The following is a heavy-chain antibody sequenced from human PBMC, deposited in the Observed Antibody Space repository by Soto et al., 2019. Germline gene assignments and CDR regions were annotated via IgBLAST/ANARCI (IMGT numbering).Heavy chain of an antibody. Sequence: QVQLVQSGAEVKKPGSSVKVSCKASGGTFSSYAISWVRQAPGQGLEWMGGIIPIFGTANYAQKFQGRVTITADESQSTPYIEVSRLRFESWAVYYGATFMTVYYDISPDHWGQGTLVTVAT. J-gene: IGHJ4*02. D-gene: IGHD3-22*01. V-gene: IGHV1-69*01. CDR1: GGTFSSYA. CDR3: ATFMTVYYDISPDH. CDR2: IIPIFGTA.